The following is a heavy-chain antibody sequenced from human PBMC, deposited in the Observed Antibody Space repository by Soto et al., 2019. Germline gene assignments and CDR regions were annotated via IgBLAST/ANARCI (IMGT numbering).Heavy chain of an antibody. CDR2: IIPTFGTA. CDR3: ARDKVGYYDSRGYYRVSVPPDYYYGMDV. J-gene: IGHJ6*02. CDR1: GGTFSSYA. Sequence: QVQLVQSGAEVKKPGSSVKVSCKASGGTFSSYATSWVRQATGQGLEWMGGIIPTFGTANYAQKFQGRVPITADESASTADMELSSLRSEDTAVYYCARDKVGYYDSRGYYRVSVPPDYYYGMDVWGQGTTVTVSS. V-gene: IGHV1-69*01. D-gene: IGHD3-22*01.